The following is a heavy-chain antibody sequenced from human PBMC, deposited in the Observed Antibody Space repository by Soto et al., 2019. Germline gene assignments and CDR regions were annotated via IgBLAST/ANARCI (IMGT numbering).Heavy chain of an antibody. D-gene: IGHD3-16*01. CDR2: IYQTGST. J-gene: IGHJ5*02. CDR3: ARVWGALAPIAGWFGP. CDR1: NGSITSGNW. Sequence: QVQLQESGPGLVKPSGTLSLTCAVSNGSITSGNWWSWVRQPPGKGREWIGDIYQTGSTNYNPSLRSRVSISVDKSKNNFSLSLSSVTAADTAVYFCARVWGALAPIAGWFGPWGRGILVTVSS. V-gene: IGHV4-4*02.